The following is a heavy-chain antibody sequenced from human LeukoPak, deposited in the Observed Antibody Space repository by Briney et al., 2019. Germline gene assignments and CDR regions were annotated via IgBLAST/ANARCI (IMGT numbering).Heavy chain of an antibody. D-gene: IGHD3-10*01. CDR1: GFTLSSSA. CDR2: ISYSGSGT. V-gene: IGHV3-23*01. J-gene: IGHJ1*01. Sequence: SGGSLRFSCAASGFTLSSSAMAWVRHAPGKGLEWVSTISYSGSGTYYADSVKGRFTISRDNSENMVYLQMTSLRVEDTAEYYCAKTFYSGSGSELPHHWGQGTLVTVSS. CDR3: AKTFYSGSGSELPHH.